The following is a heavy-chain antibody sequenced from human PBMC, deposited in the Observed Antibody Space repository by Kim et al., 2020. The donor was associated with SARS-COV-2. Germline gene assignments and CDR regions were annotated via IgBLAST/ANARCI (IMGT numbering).Heavy chain of an antibody. CDR2: ISYDGSNK. V-gene: IGHV3-30*18. CDR3: AKARRGVGATSGFDY. J-gene: IGHJ4*02. D-gene: IGHD1-26*01. CDR1: GFTFSSYG. Sequence: GGSLRLSCAASGFTFSSYGMHWVRQAPGKGLECVAVISYDGSNKYYADSVKGRFTISRDNSKNTLYLQMNSLRAEDTAVYYCAKARRGVGATSGFDYWGQGTLVTVAS.